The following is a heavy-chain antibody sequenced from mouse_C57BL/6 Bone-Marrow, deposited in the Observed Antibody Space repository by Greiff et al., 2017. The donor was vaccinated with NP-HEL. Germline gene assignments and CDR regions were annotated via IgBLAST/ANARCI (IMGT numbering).Heavy chain of an antibody. V-gene: IGHV5-17*01. CDR3: ARDYYGSSYGAY. CDR1: GFTFSDYG. J-gene: IGHJ3*01. CDR2: ISSGSSTI. D-gene: IGHD1-1*01. Sequence: EVKLMESGGGLVKPGGSLKLSCAASGFTFSDYGMHWVRQAPEKGLEWVAYISSGSSTIYYADTVKGRFTISRDNSTNTLFLQTTSLRSEDTAMDYCARDYYGSSYGAYWGQGTLVTVSA.